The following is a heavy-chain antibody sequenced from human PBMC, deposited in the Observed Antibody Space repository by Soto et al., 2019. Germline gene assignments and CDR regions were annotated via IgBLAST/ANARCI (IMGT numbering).Heavy chain of an antibody. D-gene: IGHD6-13*01. Sequence: SETLSLTCAVYGGSFSGYYWSWIRQPPGKGLEWIGEINHSGSTNYNPSLKSRVTISVDTSKNQFSLKLSSVTAADTAVYYCASIYSGYSSSWYYFNYYYGMDVWDQGTTVTVSS. CDR3: ASIYSGYSSSWYYFNYYYGMDV. V-gene: IGHV4-34*01. J-gene: IGHJ6*02. CDR1: GGSFSGYY. CDR2: INHSGST.